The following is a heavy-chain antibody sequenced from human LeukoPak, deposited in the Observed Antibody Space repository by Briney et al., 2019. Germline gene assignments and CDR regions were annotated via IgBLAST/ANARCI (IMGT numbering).Heavy chain of an antibody. V-gene: IGHV1-69*06. J-gene: IGHJ6*03. CDR3: ARHRGDYRTTETYYYSYYMDV. Sequence: SVKVSCKASGGTFSSYAISWVRQAPGQGLEWMGGIIPIFGTANYAQKFQGRVTITADKSTSTAYMELSSLRSEDTAVYYCARHRGDYRTTETYYYSYYMDVWGKGTTVTVSS. D-gene: IGHD4-17*01. CDR1: GGTFSSYA. CDR2: IIPIFGTA.